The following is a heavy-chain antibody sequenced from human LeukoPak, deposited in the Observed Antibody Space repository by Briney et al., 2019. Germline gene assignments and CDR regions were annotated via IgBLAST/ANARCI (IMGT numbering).Heavy chain of an antibody. CDR2: ISSSTNYI. D-gene: IGHD3-10*01. V-gene: IGHV3-21*01. CDR3: AREYGSGSLDY. Sequence: GGSLRLSCAASGFTFSSYSMNWVRQAPGKGLEWVSSISSSTNYIFYADSVKGRFTISRDNAKNSVYLQMNGLRAEDTAVYYCAREYGSGSLDYWGQGTLVTVPS. J-gene: IGHJ4*02. CDR1: GFTFSSYS.